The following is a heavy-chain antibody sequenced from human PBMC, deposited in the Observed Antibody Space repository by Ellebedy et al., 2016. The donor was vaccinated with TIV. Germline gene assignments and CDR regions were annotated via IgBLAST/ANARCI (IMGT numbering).Heavy chain of an antibody. V-gene: IGHV1-2*02. CDR3: ARDDMPVVPAATTTGEVDY. CDR2: INPNSGGT. D-gene: IGHD2-2*01. CDR1: GYTFTGYY. J-gene: IGHJ4*02. Sequence: ASVKVSCXASGYTFTGYYMHWVRQAPGQGLEWMGWINPNSGGTNYAQKFQGRVTMTRDTSISTAYMELSRLRSDDTAVYYCARDDMPVVPAATTTGEVDYWGQGTLVTVSS.